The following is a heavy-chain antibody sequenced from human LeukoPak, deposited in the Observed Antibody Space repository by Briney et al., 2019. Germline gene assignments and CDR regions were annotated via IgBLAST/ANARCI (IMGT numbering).Heavy chain of an antibody. CDR2: INPNTGGT. V-gene: IGHV1-2*06. CDR3: ARVGDGLNDGFDI. D-gene: IGHD5-24*01. CDR1: GYTFTGYY. J-gene: IGHJ3*02. Sequence: ASVKVSCKASGYTFTGYYMNWVRQAPGQGLEWMGRINPNTGGTNYAQNVQGSVTMTRDTSITTVYMELSRLRSDDTAVYYCARVGDGLNDGFDIWGQGTMVTVSS.